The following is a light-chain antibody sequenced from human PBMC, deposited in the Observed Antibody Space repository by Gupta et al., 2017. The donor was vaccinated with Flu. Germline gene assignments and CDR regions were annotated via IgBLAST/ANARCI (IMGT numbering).Light chain of an antibody. CDR1: TRDVGGYNY. V-gene: IGLV2-14*01. Sequence: QSALTQPSSVSASPGPSITISCTGTTRDVGGYNYVSWYQQHPGRTPKLMIYEVSSRPSGVSNRFSGSKSGNTASLTISGLQAEDEADYYCRSYTSRSIDVFGTGTKVTVL. CDR2: EVS. CDR3: RSYTSRSIDV. J-gene: IGLJ1*01.